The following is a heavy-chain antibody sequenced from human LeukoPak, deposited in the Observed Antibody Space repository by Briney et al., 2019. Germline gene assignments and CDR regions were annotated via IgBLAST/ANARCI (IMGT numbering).Heavy chain of an antibody. V-gene: IGHV3-23*01. Sequence: QSGGSLRLSCAASGFTFSTYAMSWVRQAPGKGLEWVSTISGSGGGTYYADSVKGRFTISRDNSKNTVYLQMNSLRAEDTAVYYCAKWIVGATHHFDYWGQGTLVTVSS. CDR1: GFTFSTYA. CDR3: AKWIVGATHHFDY. CDR2: ISGSGGGT. D-gene: IGHD1-26*01. J-gene: IGHJ4*02.